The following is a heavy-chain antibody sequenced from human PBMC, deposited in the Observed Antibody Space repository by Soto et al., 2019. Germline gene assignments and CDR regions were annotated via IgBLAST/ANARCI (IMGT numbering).Heavy chain of an antibody. J-gene: IGHJ4*02. CDR3: AKVRSSGWYLGDY. D-gene: IGHD6-13*01. V-gene: IGHV3-23*01. CDR1: GFTFSSYA. CDR2: ISGSDGST. Sequence: EVQLLESGGGLVQPGGSLRLSCAASGFTFSSYAMSWVRQAPGKGLEWVSVISGSDGSTYYADSVKGRLTISRDNSERTLYLQMNSLRGDDTAVYYCAKVRSSGWYLGDYWGQGTLVTVSS.